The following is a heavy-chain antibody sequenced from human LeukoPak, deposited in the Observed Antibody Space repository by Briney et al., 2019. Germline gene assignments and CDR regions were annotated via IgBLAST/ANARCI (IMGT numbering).Heavy chain of an antibody. V-gene: IGHV4-4*02. CDR1: GGSISSSNW. Sequence: PSGTLSLTCAVSGGSISSSNWWSWVRQPPGKGLEWIGEINHSGSTNYNPSLKSRVTISVDTSKYQFSLKLSSVTAADTAVYYCARGRGIITTPKKGHNWFDPWGQGTLVTVSS. J-gene: IGHJ5*02. D-gene: IGHD1-14*01. CDR2: INHSGST. CDR3: ARGRGIITTPKKGHNWFDP.